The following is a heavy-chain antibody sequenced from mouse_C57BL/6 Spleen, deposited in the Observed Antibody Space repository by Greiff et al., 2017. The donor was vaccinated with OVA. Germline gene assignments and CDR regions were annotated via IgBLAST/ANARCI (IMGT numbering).Heavy chain of an antibody. J-gene: IGHJ2*01. Sequence: DVQLVESGGGLVQPKGSLKLSCAASGFTFNTYAMHWVRQAPGKGLEWVARIRSKSSNYATYYADSVKDRFTISRDDSQSMLYLQMNNLKTEDTAMYYGVREAIYYGYDYFDYWGQGTTLTVSS. CDR1: GFTFNTYA. CDR3: VREAIYYGYDYFDY. CDR2: IRSKSSNYAT. D-gene: IGHD2-2*01. V-gene: IGHV10-3*01.